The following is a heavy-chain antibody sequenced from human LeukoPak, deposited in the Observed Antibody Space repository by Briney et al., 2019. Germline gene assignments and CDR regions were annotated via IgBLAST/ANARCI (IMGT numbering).Heavy chain of an antibody. CDR1: GLTFSNFW. CDR2: LNTDGGRT. Sequence: PGGSLRLSCAASGLTFSNFWMHWVRQAPGKGLVWVSGLNTDGGRTVYADSVKGRFTISRDNSKNTLYLQMNSLRAEDTAVYYCAKDQYNGPFDYWGQGTLVTVSS. V-gene: IGHV3-74*01. CDR3: AKDQYNGPFDY. D-gene: IGHD1-1*01. J-gene: IGHJ4*02.